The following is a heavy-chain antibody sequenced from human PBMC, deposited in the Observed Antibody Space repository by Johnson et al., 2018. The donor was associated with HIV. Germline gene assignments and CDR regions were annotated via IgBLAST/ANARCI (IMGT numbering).Heavy chain of an antibody. CDR3: AKGRRGAIFGVARSAFDI. D-gene: IGHD3-3*01. CDR1: GFTFSSYA. Sequence: VQLVESGGGLVQPGGSLRLSCAASGFTFSSYAMSWVRQAPGKGLEWVSAISGSGGSTSYADYVKGRFPISRDNSKNTIDLQINSLRGEDTALYYCAKGRRGAIFGVARSAFDIWGQGTMVTVSS. CDR2: ISGSGGST. V-gene: IGHV3-23*04. J-gene: IGHJ3*02.